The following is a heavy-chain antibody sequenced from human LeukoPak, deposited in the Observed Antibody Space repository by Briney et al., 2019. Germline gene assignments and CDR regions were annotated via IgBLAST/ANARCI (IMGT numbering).Heavy chain of an antibody. CDR2: VYYSGNT. CDR1: GRSVGRGNYY. D-gene: IGHD3-22*01. V-gene: IGHV4-61*01. J-gene: IGHJ5*02. CDR3: ARDRSTGYYDSSGYYYNYSDP. Sequence: PSETLSLTRPVSGRSVGRGNYYWSWIRQPPGKRLEWIGYVYYSGNTNYNPSLKSRVTISIDTSKNQFSLKLSSVTAADPDIYYCARDRSTGYYDSSGYYYNYSDPWGQGTLVTVSS.